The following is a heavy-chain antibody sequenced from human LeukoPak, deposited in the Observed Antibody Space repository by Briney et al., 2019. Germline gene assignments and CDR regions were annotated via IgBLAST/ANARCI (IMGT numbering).Heavy chain of an antibody. D-gene: IGHD1-26*01. Sequence: PGGSLRLSCAASGFTFSSYSMNWVRQAPGKGLEWVSSISSSGTYVYYADSVKGRFTISRDNAKNSLSLQMNSLRADDAAVYYCARDSISLTLVDFDYWGQGTLVTVSS. V-gene: IGHV3-21*01. CDR3: ARDSISLTLVDFDY. CDR1: GFTFSSYS. J-gene: IGHJ4*02. CDR2: ISSSGTYV.